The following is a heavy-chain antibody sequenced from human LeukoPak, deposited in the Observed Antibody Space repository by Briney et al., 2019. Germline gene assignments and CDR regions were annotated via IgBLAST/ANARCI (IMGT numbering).Heavy chain of an antibody. CDR3: ARSLSAAGTWDYFGY. J-gene: IGHJ4*02. Sequence: ASETLSLTCTVSGGSISGYYWSWIRQPAGKGLEWIGRIYTSGTTNYNPSLKSRVTMSLDTFKNQFSLELTSVTAADTAVYYCARSLSAAGTWDYFGYWGQGTLVTVSS. CDR2: IYTSGTT. D-gene: IGHD1-7*01. CDR1: GGSISGYY. V-gene: IGHV4-4*07.